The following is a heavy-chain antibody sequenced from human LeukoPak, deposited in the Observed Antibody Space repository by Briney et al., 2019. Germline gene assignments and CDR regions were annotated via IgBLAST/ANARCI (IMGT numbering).Heavy chain of an antibody. CDR1: GGSFRGYY. CDR3: ARASPWLQLFL. Sequence: PSETLSLTCAVYGGSFRGYYWSWIRQPPGKGLEWIGEINHSGSTNYNPSLKSRVTISVDTSKNQFSLKLSSVTAADTAVYYCARASPWLQLFLWGQGTLVTVSS. D-gene: IGHD5-24*01. V-gene: IGHV4-34*01. J-gene: IGHJ4*02. CDR2: INHSGST.